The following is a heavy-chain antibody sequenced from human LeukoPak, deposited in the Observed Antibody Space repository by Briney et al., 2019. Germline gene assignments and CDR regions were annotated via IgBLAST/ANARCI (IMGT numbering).Heavy chain of an antibody. Sequence: ASVKVSCKASGYTFTGYYMHWVRQAPGQGLEWMGWINPNSGGTNYAQKFQGRVTMTRDTSISTAYMELSRLRSDDTAVYYCARGRGYSSSWGDYWGQGTLVTVSS. J-gene: IGHJ4*02. D-gene: IGHD6-13*01. CDR3: ARGRGYSSSWGDY. CDR1: GYTFTGYY. V-gene: IGHV1-2*02. CDR2: INPNSGGT.